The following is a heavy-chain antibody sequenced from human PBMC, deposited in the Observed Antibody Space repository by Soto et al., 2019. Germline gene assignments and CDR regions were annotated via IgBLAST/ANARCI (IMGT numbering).Heavy chain of an antibody. CDR3: ASSGGSLAGRPY. J-gene: IGHJ4*02. Sequence: PGGPLRHSCAASGFTFSSYAVRWVRQAPGKGLEWGSAISGSGGSTYYADSVKGRFTSSRDNSKNTLYLQMNSLRAEDTAVYYCASSGGSLAGRPYWGQGTLVTVSS. V-gene: IGHV3-23*01. CDR2: ISGSGGST. D-gene: IGHD2-15*01. CDR1: GFTFSSYA.